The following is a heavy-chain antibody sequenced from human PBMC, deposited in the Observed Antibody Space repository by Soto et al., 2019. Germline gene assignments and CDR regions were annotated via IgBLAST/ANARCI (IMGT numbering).Heavy chain of an antibody. CDR1: GFTFSSCS. J-gene: IGHJ5*02. V-gene: IGHV3-21*01. Sequence: AGGSLRLSCAASGFTFSSCSMNWVRQAPGKGLEWVSSISSSSSYIYYADSVKGRFTISRDNAKNSLYLQMNSLRAEDTAVYYCARLIHSGWFDPWGQGTLVTVSS. CDR2: ISSSSSYI. CDR3: ARLIHSGWFDP. D-gene: IGHD2-15*01.